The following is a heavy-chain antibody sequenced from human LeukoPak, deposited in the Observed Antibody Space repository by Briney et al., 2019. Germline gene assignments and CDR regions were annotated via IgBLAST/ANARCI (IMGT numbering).Heavy chain of an antibody. CDR1: GDSVSSNSAA. J-gene: IGHJ3*01. V-gene: IGHV6-1*01. D-gene: IGHD3-10*01. CDR2: AYYRSKWFY. Sequence: SQTLSLTCAISGDSVSSNSAAWDWIRQSPSRGLEWLGRAYYRSKWFYDYAVSVKSRITINPDTSKNQFSLLLNSVTPEDTAVYYCTRDSGLGNDAFDVWGQGTMVTVSS. CDR3: TRDSGLGNDAFDV.